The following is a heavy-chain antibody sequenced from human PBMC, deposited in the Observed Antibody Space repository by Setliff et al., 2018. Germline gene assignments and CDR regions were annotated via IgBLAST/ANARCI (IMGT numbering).Heavy chain of an antibody. D-gene: IGHD3-16*01. J-gene: IGHJ4*02. CDR2: VSFSGTT. V-gene: IGHV4-39*01. CDR3: ARHGGWSPFDF. CDR1: GASISRTSYY. Sequence: LSLTCNVSGASISRTSYYWGWIRQPPGKGLEWIGSVSFSGTTYYNPSLKNRGTISVDKSQTHFSLRLTSVTAADTAVYYCARHGGWSPFDFWGPGALVTVS.